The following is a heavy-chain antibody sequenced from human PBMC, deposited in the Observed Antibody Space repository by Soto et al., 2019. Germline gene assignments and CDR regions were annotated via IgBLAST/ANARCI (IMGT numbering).Heavy chain of an antibody. CDR3: ATATLSHNYSSSSGDPSYYDMDV. CDR1: GYTFTGYY. J-gene: IGHJ6*02. D-gene: IGHD6-6*01. V-gene: IGHV1-2*04. Sequence: ASVKVSCKASGYTFTGYYMHWVRQAPGQGLEWMGWINPNSGGTNYAQKFQGWVTMTRDTSISTAYMELSRLRSDDTAVYYWATATLSHNYSSSSGDPSYYDMDVWDQETMVTVSS. CDR2: INPNSGGT.